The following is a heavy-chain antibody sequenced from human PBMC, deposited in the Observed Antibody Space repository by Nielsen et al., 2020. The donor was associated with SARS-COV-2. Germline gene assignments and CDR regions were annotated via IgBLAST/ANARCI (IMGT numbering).Heavy chain of an antibody. Sequence: GESLKISCAASGFTFSSYGMHWVRQAPGKGLEWLAVISYDGSNKYYADSVKGRFTISRDNSKNTLYLQMNSLRAEDTAVYYCARGPANYYYYYYMDVWGRGTTVTVSS. CDR1: GFTFSSYG. CDR3: ARGPANYYYYYYMDV. J-gene: IGHJ6*03. V-gene: IGHV3-30*19. CDR2: ISYDGSNK.